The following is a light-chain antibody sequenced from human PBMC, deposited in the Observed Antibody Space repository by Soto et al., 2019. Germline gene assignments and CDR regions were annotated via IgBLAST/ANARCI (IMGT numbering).Light chain of an antibody. CDR3: AAWDDSLNRVV. Sequence: QSVLTQPPSASGTPGQTIAISCSGGSSNIGSHTVNWYQQLPVTAPRLLIYSNTQRPSVVPDRFSGSKSGTSASLAISGVQSEYGGDYYCAAWDDSLNRVVVGGGTKLTVL. J-gene: IGLJ2*01. CDR1: SSNIGSHT. CDR2: SNT. V-gene: IGLV1-44*01.